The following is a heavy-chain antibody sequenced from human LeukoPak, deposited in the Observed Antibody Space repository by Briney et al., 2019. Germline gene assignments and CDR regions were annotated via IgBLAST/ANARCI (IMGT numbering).Heavy chain of an antibody. V-gene: IGHV3-23*01. CDR1: GFRLSSFV. J-gene: IGHJ4*02. CDR3: VKAAGSGCHTPFDN. CDR2: ITGSGGSA. Sequence: GGSPRLSCAASGFRLSSFVLHWVRQAPGKGLEWVSGITGSGGSAYSADSVKGRINISRDNSKTTLYLQMNTLRAEDTAVYFCVKAAGSGCHTPFDNWGQGTLVTVS. D-gene: IGHD6-19*01.